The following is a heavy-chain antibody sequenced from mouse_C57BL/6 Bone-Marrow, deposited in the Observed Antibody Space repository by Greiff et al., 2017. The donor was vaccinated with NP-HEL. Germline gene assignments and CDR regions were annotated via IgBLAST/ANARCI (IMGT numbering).Heavy chain of an antibody. CDR1: GFTFSSYG. D-gene: IGHD1-1*01. V-gene: IGHV5-6*01. Sequence: EVKLMESGGDLVKPGGSLKLSCAASGFTFSSYGMSWVRQTPDKRLEWVATISSGGSYTYYPDSVKGRFTISRDNAKNTLYLQMSSLKSEDTAMYYCARHPPRDYYGSRHWDFDVWGTGTTVTVSS. J-gene: IGHJ1*03. CDR3: ARHPPRDYYGSRHWDFDV. CDR2: ISSGGSYT.